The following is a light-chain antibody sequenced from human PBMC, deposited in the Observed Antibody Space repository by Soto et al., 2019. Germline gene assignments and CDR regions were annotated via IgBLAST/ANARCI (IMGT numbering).Light chain of an antibody. CDR3: QQLNSYPLT. CDR1: QGISSY. V-gene: IGKV1-9*01. J-gene: IGKJ4*01. Sequence: DIQLTQSPSFLSASVGDRVTITCRASQGISSYLAWYQQKPGKAPKLLIYAASTLQSGVPSRFSGSGPRSEFTLTISSLQPEDFASYYCQQLNSYPLTFGGGTKAEIK. CDR2: AAS.